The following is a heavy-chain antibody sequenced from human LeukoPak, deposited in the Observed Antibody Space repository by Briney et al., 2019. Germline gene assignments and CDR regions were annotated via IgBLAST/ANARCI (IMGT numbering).Heavy chain of an antibody. V-gene: IGHV4-4*02. CDR3: ARHRRITMVRGAGPGWFDP. CDR1: GGSISSSNW. D-gene: IGHD3-10*01. Sequence: SETLSLTCAVSGGSISSSNWWSWVRQPPGKGLEWIGEIYHSGSTNYNPSLKSRVTISVDTSKNQFSLKLSSVTAADTAVYYCARHRRITMVRGAGPGWFDPWGQGTLVTVSS. CDR2: IYHSGST. J-gene: IGHJ5*02.